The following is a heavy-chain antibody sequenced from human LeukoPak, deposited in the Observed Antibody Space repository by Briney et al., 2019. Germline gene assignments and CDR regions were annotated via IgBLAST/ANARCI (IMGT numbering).Heavy chain of an antibody. CDR1: GFTFSSYA. CDR2: ISGSGGST. D-gene: IGHD1-14*01. V-gene: IGHV3-23*01. J-gene: IGHJ6*02. Sequence: GGSLRLSCAASGFTFSSYAMSWVRQAPGKGLEWVSAISGSGGSTYYADSVKGRFTISRDNSKNTLYLQMNSLRAEDTAVYYCANLPAVFSPGGYGMDVWGQGTTVTVSS. CDR3: ANLPAVFSPGGYGMDV.